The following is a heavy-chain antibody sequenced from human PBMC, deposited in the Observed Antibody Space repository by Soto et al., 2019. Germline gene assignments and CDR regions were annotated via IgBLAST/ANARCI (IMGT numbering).Heavy chain of an antibody. Sequence: QVQLVESGGGVVQPGRSLRLSCAASGFTLDNYGMPWVRQAPGKGLEWVSGISYDGSYKYYADSVKGRFIMSRDNPKNPVYLQMNSRRTEDTAVYYCAKELSHSYGYTRYYFYGMDVWGPGTTVTVSS. V-gene: IGHV3-30*18. CDR3: AKELSHSYGYTRYYFYGMDV. CDR1: GFTLDNYG. D-gene: IGHD5-18*01. CDR2: ISYDGSYK. J-gene: IGHJ6*02.